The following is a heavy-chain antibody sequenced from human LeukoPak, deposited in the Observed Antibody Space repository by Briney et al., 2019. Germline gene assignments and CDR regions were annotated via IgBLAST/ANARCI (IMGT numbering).Heavy chain of an antibody. D-gene: IGHD5-24*01. CDR2: IYPGDSDT. CDR1: GYSFTSYW. Sequence: HGESLKISCKGSGYSFTSYWIGWVRPMPGKGLEWMGIIYPGDSDTRYSPSFQGQVTISADKSISTAYLQWSSLKASDTAMYYCARHHRDMMVTIRDAFDIWGQGTMVTVSS. CDR3: ARHHRDMMVTIRDAFDI. V-gene: IGHV5-51*01. J-gene: IGHJ3*02.